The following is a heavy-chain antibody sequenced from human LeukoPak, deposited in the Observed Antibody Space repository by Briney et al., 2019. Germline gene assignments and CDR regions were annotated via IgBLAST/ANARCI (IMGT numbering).Heavy chain of an antibody. J-gene: IGHJ6*03. V-gene: IGHV3-23*01. Sequence: GGSLRLSCAASGFTFSSYGMSWVRQAPGKGLEWVSAISGSGGSTYYADSVKGRFTISRDNSKNTLYLQMNSLRAEDTAVYYCAKVKGGYYGSGSYYYYYYYMDVWGKGTTVTISS. CDR3: AKVKGGYYGSGSYYYYYYYMDV. CDR2: ISGSGGST. CDR1: GFTFSSYG. D-gene: IGHD3-10*01.